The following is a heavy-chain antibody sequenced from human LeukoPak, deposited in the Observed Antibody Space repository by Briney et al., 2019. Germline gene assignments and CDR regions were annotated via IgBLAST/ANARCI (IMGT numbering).Heavy chain of an antibody. CDR1: GGSISSSSYY. Sequence: SETLSLTCTVSGGSISSSSYYWGWIRQPPGKGLEWIGSIYYSGSTYYNPSLKSRVTISVDTSKNQFSLKLSSVTAADTGVYYCARPSSGYYYDYMDVWGKGTLVTVSS. CDR3: ARPSSGYYYDYMDV. D-gene: IGHD3-22*01. CDR2: IYYSGST. J-gene: IGHJ6*03. V-gene: IGHV4-39*01.